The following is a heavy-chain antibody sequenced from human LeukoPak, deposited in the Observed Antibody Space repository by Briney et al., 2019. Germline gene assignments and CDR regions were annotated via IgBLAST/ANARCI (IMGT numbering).Heavy chain of an antibody. CDR3: ARARGNTYGYFEY. CDR1: GLILSGYW. D-gene: IGHD5-18*01. CDR2: INGDASST. J-gene: IGHJ4*02. Sequence: QPGGSLRLSCAASGLILSGYWMHWVRQAPGKGLVWVSRINGDASSTSYADSVKGRFTISRDNAKSTLYLQMNSLRVEDTAVYYYARARGNTYGYFEYWGQGNLVTVSS. V-gene: IGHV3-74*01.